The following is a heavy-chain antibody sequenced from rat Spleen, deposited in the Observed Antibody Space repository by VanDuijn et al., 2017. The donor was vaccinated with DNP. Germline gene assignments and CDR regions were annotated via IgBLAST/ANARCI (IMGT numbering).Heavy chain of an antibody. Sequence: EVQLVESGGGLVQPGRSLKLSCAASGFTFSNYAMTWVRQAPTKGLEWVASISYDGGDTYYRDSVKGRFTISRDNAKSTLYLQMDSLRSEDTATYYCTTDFERGYWGQGVMVTVSS. CDR3: TTDFERGY. CDR2: ISYDGGDT. D-gene: IGHD1-11*01. CDR1: GFTFSNYA. V-gene: IGHV5-20*01. J-gene: IGHJ2*01.